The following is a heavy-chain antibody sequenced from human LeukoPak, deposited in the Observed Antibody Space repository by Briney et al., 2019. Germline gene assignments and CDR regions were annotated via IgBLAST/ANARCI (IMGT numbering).Heavy chain of an antibody. V-gene: IGHV3-7*03. CDR2: IKHDGRET. J-gene: IGHJ4*02. D-gene: IGHD6-19*01. CDR1: GFTFASYA. CDR3: ARDQEQLNC. Sequence: GGSLRLSCAPSGFTFASYAMSWVRQAPGRGLEWVANIKHDGRETYYADSVKGRFTISRDNAQNSLFLQMSSLRVEDTAVYYCARDQEQLNCWGQGTLVTVSS.